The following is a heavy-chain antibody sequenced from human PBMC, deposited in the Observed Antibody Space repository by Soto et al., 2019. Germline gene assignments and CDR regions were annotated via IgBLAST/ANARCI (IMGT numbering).Heavy chain of an antibody. Sequence: RLSCAASGFTFDDYAMHWVRQAPGKGLEWVSGISWNSGSIGYADSVKGRFTISRDNAKNSLYLQMNSLRAEDTALYYCAKDRWATPTGMDVWGQGTTVTVSS. CDR1: GFTFDDYA. D-gene: IGHD5-12*01. CDR3: AKDRWATPTGMDV. CDR2: ISWNSGSI. J-gene: IGHJ6*02. V-gene: IGHV3-9*01.